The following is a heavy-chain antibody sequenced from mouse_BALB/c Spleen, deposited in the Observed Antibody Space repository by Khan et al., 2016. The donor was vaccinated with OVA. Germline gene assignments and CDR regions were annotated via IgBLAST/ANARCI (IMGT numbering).Heavy chain of an antibody. CDR3: ARKNYCGYAMGY. V-gene: IGHV3-2*02. Sequence: EVELVESGPGLVKPSQSLSLTCTVTGYSITSGYAWNWIRQFPGNKLEWMGYISYSGSTSYNPSLRSRISITRDTSKNPLFLQLNCVTTEDTATYYCARKNYCGYAMGYWGQGTSVTVSS. CDR1: GYSITSGYA. J-gene: IGHJ4*01. CDR2: ISYSGST. D-gene: IGHD1-1*01.